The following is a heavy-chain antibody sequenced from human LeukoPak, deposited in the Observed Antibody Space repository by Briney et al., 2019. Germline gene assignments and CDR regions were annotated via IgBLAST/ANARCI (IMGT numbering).Heavy chain of an antibody. CDR3: ARGVYDILTGYYFDY. CDR1: GFTFSGSG. CDR2: IRSKANSYAT. Sequence: GGSLRLSCAASGFTFSGSGMHWVRQASGKGLEWVGRIRSKANSYATAYAASVKGRFTISRDDSKNTLYLQMNSLRAEDTAVYYCARGVYDILTGYYFDYWGQGTLVTVSS. D-gene: IGHD3-9*01. V-gene: IGHV3-73*01. J-gene: IGHJ4*02.